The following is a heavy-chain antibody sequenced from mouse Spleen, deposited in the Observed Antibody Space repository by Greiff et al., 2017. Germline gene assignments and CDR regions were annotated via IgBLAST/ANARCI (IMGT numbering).Heavy chain of an antibody. Sequence: VQLQQSGAELVRPGASVTLSCKASGYTFTDYEMHWVKQTPVHGLEWIGAIDPETGGTAYNQKFKGKATLTADKSSSTAYMELRSLTSEDSAVYYCTTGYGNYGGYAMDYWGQGTSVTVSS. CDR3: TTGYGNYGGYAMDY. CDR2: IDPETGGT. V-gene: IGHV1-15*01. D-gene: IGHD2-10*02. J-gene: IGHJ4*01. CDR1: GYTFTDYE.